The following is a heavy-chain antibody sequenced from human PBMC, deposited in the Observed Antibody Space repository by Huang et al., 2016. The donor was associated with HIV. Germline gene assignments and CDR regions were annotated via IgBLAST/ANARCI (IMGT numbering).Heavy chain of an antibody. J-gene: IGHJ5*02. Sequence: FLFDSFAMHWVRQDPGKGREWVASITASSSFKDYAVSLTGRVTVSRDNAKNSLYLQMNSLRHEDTAVYYCVRENYGSGSTLHWFDPWGQGTLVTVSS. CDR1: FLFDSFA. CDR3: VRENYGSGSTLHWFDP. V-gene: IGHV3-21*01. D-gene: IGHD3-10*01. CDR2: ITASSSFK.